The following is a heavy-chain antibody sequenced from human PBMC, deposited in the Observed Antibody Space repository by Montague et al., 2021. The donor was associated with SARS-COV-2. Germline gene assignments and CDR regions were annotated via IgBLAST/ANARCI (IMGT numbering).Heavy chain of an antibody. D-gene: IGHD1-14*01. CDR2: FYSVGST. CDR1: GASVSGSD. Sequence: SETLSPTCTVSGASVSGSDWGWIRQSPGKGLEWIGYFYSVGSTDYNPSLKSRVTISRDTSKNQFSLKVRSVTAADTAVYYCSRETMTGDAFDIWGQGTMVTVSS. CDR3: SRETMTGDAFDI. J-gene: IGHJ3*02. V-gene: IGHV4-59*02.